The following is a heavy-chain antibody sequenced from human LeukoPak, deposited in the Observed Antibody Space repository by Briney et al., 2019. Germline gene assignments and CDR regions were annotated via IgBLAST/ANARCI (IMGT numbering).Heavy chain of an antibody. J-gene: IGHJ6*03. D-gene: IGHD2-2*02. V-gene: IGHV1-69*13. CDR2: ITPIFGTA. CDR3: ASSPQTYCSSTSCYTTTLRGYYYYYMDV. CDR1: GGTFSSYA. Sequence: SVKVSCKASGGTFSSYAISWVRQAPGQGLEWMGGITPIFGTASYAQKFQGRVTITADESTSTAYMELSSLRSEDTAVYYCASSPQTYCSSTSCYTTTLRGYYYYYMDVWGKGTTVTVSS.